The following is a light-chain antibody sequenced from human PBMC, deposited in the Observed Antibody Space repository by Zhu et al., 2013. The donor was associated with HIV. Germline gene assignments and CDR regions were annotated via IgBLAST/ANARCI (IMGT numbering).Light chain of an antibody. CDR3: QQYRYLPLT. CDR2: DAS. J-gene: IGKJ4*01. CDR1: QDIRDY. V-gene: IGKV1-33*01. Sequence: DIQMTQSPSSLSASVRDRVTITCQASQDIRDYLNWFQQKPGKAPKLLIWDASNLQTGVPSRFTGSGSGTHFTLTISSLQPEDIATYYCQQYRYLPLTFGEGPRWRSN.